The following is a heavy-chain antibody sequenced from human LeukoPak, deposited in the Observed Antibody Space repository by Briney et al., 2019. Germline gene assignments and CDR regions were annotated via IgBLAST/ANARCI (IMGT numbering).Heavy chain of an antibody. CDR3: AREWAEQLGTFDP. Sequence: ASEKVCCKASAYTFTGYYMNWVRQAPGQGLKWIGSIYPNSGGTEYAEKFQGRLTMTRDTSISTAYLELSGMRSDATAVYYCAREWAEQLGTFDPWGQGTLVTVSS. D-gene: IGHD6-6*01. CDR1: AYTFTGYY. CDR2: IYPNSGGT. J-gene: IGHJ5*02. V-gene: IGHV1-2*02.